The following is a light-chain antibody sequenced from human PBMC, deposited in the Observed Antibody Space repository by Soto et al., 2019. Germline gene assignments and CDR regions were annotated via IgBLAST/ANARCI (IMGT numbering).Light chain of an antibody. CDR2: GNT. CDR3: QSYDSSLSGYV. V-gene: IGLV1-40*01. CDR1: SSNIGAGSG. Sequence: QSVLTQPPSVSGAPGQRVTISCTGSSSNIGAGSGVHWYQQLPGTAPKLLIYGNTNRPSGVPDRFSGSKSGTSASLAITGLQVEDEADYHCQSYDSSLSGYVFGTGTRSPS. J-gene: IGLJ1*01.